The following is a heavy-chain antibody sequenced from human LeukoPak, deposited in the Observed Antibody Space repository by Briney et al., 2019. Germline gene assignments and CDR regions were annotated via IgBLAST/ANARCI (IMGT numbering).Heavy chain of an antibody. J-gene: IGHJ4*02. CDR2: IYYSGST. D-gene: IGHD2-15*01. CDR3: ARAKRYYYEN. Sequence: SETLSLTCTVSGGSISSYYWSWIRQPPGKGLEWIGYIYYSGSTNYNPSLKSRVTISVDTSKNQFSLKLSSVTAAGTAVYYCARAKRYYYENWGQGTLVTVSS. V-gene: IGHV4-59*01. CDR1: GGSISSYY.